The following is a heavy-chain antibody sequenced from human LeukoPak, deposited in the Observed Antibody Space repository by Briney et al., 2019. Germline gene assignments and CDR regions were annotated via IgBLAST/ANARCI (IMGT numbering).Heavy chain of an antibody. Sequence: SETLSLTCAVYGGSFSGYYWSWIRQPPGKGLEWIGGINHSGSTNYNPSLKSRVTISVDTSKNQFSLKLSYVTAADTAVYYCARGSSGGSCYRLWGQGTLVTVSS. CDR3: ARGSSGGSCYRL. CDR1: GGSFSGYY. V-gene: IGHV4-34*01. J-gene: IGHJ4*02. CDR2: INHSGST. D-gene: IGHD2-15*01.